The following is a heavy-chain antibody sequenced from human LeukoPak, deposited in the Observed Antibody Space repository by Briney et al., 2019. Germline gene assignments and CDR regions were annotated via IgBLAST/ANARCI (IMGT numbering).Heavy chain of an antibody. J-gene: IGHJ3*02. D-gene: IGHD2-2*01. CDR3: ASVTMGAFDI. CDR1: GGTFSSYA. V-gene: IGHV1-69*06. CDR2: IIPIFGTA. Sequence: GASVKVSCKASGGTFSSYAISWVRQAPGQGLEWMGGIIPIFGTANYAQKFQGRVTITADKSTSTAYMELSSLRSEDTAVYYCASVTMGAFDIWGQGTMVTVSS.